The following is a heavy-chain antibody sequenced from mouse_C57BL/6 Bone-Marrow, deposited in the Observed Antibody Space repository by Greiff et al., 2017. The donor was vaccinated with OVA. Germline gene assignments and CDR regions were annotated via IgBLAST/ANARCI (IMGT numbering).Heavy chain of an antibody. V-gene: IGHV7-3*01. Sequence: EVKLVESGGGLVQPGGSLSLSCAASGFTFTDYYMSWVRQPPGKALEWLGFIRNKANGYTTEYSASVKGRFTISRDNSQSILYLQMNALRAEDSATYYCARHMDGSSSWFAYWGQGTLVTVSA. J-gene: IGHJ3*01. D-gene: IGHD1-1*01. CDR3: ARHMDGSSSWFAY. CDR2: IRNKANGYTT. CDR1: GFTFTDYY.